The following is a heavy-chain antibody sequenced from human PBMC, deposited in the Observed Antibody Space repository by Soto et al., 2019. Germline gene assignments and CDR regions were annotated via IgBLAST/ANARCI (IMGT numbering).Heavy chain of an antibody. Sequence: QVQLVQSGAEVKKPGASVKVSYKASGYTFTSYGISWVRQAPGQGLEWMGWISAYNGNTNYAQKLQGRVTMTTDTSTSTAYMELRSLRSDDTAVYYCARGARGAVAGHEGWYFDLWGRGTLVTVSS. CDR3: ARGARGAVAGHEGWYFDL. J-gene: IGHJ2*01. D-gene: IGHD6-19*01. CDR2: ISAYNGNT. CDR1: GYTFTSYG. V-gene: IGHV1-18*04.